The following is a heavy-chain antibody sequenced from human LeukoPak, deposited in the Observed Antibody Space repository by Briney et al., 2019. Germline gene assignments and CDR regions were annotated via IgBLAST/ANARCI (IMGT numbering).Heavy chain of an antibody. CDR2: INPSGGST. CDR1: GYTFTAYY. D-gene: IGHD2-2*01. J-gene: IGHJ5*02. CDR3: ARDVSSTSSWWFDP. V-gene: IGHV1-46*01. Sequence: ASEKVPCKATGYTFTAYYMHWVRQAPEQELEWMGIINPSGGSTSYAQKFQGRVTMTRDMSTRTDYMELSSLRYEDTAVYYCARDVSSTSSWWFDPWGQGTLVIVSS.